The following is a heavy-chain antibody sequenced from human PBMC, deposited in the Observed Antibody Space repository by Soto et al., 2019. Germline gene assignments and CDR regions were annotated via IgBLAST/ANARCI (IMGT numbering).Heavy chain of an antibody. CDR1: GGSISSYY. CDR3: ARDREDDGYNSFNWFDP. J-gene: IGHJ5*02. CDR2: IYTSGST. Sequence: PSETLSLTCTVSGGSISSYYWSWIRQPAGKGLEWIGRIYTSGSTNYNPSLKSRVTMSVDTSKNQFSLKLSSVTAADTAVYYCARDREDDGYNSFNWFDPWGQGTLVTVSS. D-gene: IGHD5-12*01. V-gene: IGHV4-4*07.